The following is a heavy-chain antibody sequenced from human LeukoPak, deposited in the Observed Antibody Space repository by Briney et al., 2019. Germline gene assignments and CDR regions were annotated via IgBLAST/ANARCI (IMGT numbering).Heavy chain of an antibody. V-gene: IGHV3-21*01. J-gene: IGHJ4*02. D-gene: IGHD6-19*01. CDR2: ISSSSSHI. CDR3: ARGEYNSGHDY. CDR1: GFIFSAYS. Sequence: GGSLRLFCTASGFIFSAYSMTCLRQATGEGLECVSFISSSSSHIHYADSVKGRFTISRDNAKDSVYLQMISLRVEDTAVYYCARGEYNSGHDYWGQGTLVTVSS.